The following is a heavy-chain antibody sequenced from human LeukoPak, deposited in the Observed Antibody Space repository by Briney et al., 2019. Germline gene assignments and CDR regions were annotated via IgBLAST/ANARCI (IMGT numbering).Heavy chain of an antibody. Sequence: GGALRLSCAASGFTFSSYEMNWVRQAPGKGLEWVSYISSSGSTIYYADSVKGRFTISRDNAKNSLYLQMNSLRAEDTAVYYCATLGGLGELLSSYYYYMDVWGKGTTVTISS. V-gene: IGHV3-48*03. CDR3: ATLGGLGELLSSYYYYMDV. D-gene: IGHD3-10*01. J-gene: IGHJ6*03. CDR2: ISSSGSTI. CDR1: GFTFSSYE.